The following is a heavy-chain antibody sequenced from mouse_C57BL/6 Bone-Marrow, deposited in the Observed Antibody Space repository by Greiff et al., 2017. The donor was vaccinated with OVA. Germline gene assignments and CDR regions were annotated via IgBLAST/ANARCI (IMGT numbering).Heavy chain of an antibody. CDR2: IYPRSGNT. CDR1: GYTFTSYG. Sequence: QVQLQQSGAELARPGASVKLSCKASGYTFTSYGISWVKQRTGQGLEWIGEIYPRSGNTYYNEKFKGKATRTADKSSSTAYMELRSLTSEDSAVYFCARGIYYYGTRYYAMDYWGQGTSVTVSS. CDR3: ARGIYYYGTRYYAMDY. D-gene: IGHD1-1*01. V-gene: IGHV1-81*01. J-gene: IGHJ4*01.